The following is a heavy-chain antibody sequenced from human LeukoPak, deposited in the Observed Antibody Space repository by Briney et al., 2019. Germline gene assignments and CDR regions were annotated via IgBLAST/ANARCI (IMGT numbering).Heavy chain of an antibody. D-gene: IGHD4-23*01. CDR3: ARHDYGGYYFDY. CDR2: IYYSGST. V-gene: IGHV4-59*01. CDR1: GGSISSYY. J-gene: IGHJ4*02. Sequence: PSETLSLTCTVSGGSISSYYWSWIRQPPGKGLEWIGYIYYSGSTDFNPSLKSRVTISVDTSKNQFSLKLSSVTAADTAVYYCARHDYGGYYFDYWGQGTLVTVSS.